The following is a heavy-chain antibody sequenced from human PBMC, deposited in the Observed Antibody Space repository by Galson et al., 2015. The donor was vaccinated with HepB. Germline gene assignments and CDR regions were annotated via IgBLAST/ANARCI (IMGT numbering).Heavy chain of an antibody. CDR2: ISGGSGDRT. Sequence: SLRLSCAASGFTFTNCVMNWVRQAPGKGLEWVSTISGGSGDRTYYADSAKGRFTISRDNSKNTLYLQANSLRVEDTAIYYCAKYRASSGPGRRAFDIWGQGTMVIVSS. CDR3: AKYRASSGPGRRAFDI. J-gene: IGHJ3*02. D-gene: IGHD6-25*01. V-gene: IGHV3-23*01. CDR1: GFTFTNCV.